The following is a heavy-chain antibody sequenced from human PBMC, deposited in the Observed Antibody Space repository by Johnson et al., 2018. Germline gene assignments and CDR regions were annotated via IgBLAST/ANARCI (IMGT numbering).Heavy chain of an antibody. V-gene: IGHV3-21*01. J-gene: IGHJ4*02. CDR3: VRGLGTASDY. D-gene: IGHD2-21*02. Sequence: EVQLVESGGGLVKPGGSLRLSCAASAFSFSIHTMSWVRQAPGKGLEWVSSITSNSNYIYYADSVKGRFTVSRDDAKSSLFLQMNSLRVEDTAVFFGVRGLGTASDYWGRGTLVTVSS. CDR2: ITSNSNYI. CDR1: AFSFSIHT.